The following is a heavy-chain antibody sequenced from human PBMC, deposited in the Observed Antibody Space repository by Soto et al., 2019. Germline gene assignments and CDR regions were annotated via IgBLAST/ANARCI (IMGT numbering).Heavy chain of an antibody. J-gene: IGHJ5*02. V-gene: IGHV1-69*04. Sequence: GASVKVSCKASGYTFTSYDINWVRQATGQGLEWMGRIIPILGIANYAQKFQGRVTITADKSTSTAYMELSSLRSEDTAVYYCARDRGYYDSSGSYNWFDPWGQGTLVTVSS. D-gene: IGHD3-22*01. CDR1: GYTFTSYD. CDR2: IIPILGIA. CDR3: ARDRGYYDSSGSYNWFDP.